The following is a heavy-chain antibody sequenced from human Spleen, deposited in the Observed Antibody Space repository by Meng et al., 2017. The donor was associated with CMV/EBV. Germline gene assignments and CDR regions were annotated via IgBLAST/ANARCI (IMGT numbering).Heavy chain of an antibody. V-gene: IGHV7-4-1*02. D-gene: IGHD6-19*01. CDR2: IETDTGRP. Sequence: SGYTFSTFAIHWVRQAPGQGLEYVGWIETDTGRPTYAQGFTGRFVLSLDTSVTTAALQISRLQVEDTAVYYCVRDGDDSGWKNYFDYWGQGSLVTVSS. CDR1: GYTFSTFA. J-gene: IGHJ4*02. CDR3: VRDGDDSGWKNYFDY.